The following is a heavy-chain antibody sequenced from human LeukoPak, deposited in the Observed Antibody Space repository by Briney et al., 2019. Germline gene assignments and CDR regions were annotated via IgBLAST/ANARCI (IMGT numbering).Heavy chain of an antibody. CDR3: ARALYCSSTSCYGDNWFDP. Sequence: SQTLSLTCTVSGGSISSGGYYWSWIRQHPGKGLEWIGYIYYSGSTYYNPSLKSRVTISVDTSKSQFSLKLSSVTAADTAVYYCARALYCSSTSCYGDNWFDPWGQGTLVTVSS. V-gene: IGHV4-31*03. CDR1: GGSISSGGYY. J-gene: IGHJ5*02. CDR2: IYYSGST. D-gene: IGHD2-2*01.